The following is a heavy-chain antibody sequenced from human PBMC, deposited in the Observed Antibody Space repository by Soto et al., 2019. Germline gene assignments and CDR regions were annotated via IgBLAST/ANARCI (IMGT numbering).Heavy chain of an antibody. D-gene: IGHD3-22*01. CDR1: GFTLSSDS. J-gene: IGHJ5*02. Sequence: GGSLTLFSAPSGFTLSSDSMNSVRHAPGKRQEWVSTISSSSRYIYYADSVKGRFTIYRDNAKNSLYLQMNSLRAEATPVYYCAGGLLYDSSVYPRFEHWGQGTLVAVSS. CDR3: AGGLLYDSSVYPRFEH. CDR2: ISSSSRYI. V-gene: IGHV3-21*01.